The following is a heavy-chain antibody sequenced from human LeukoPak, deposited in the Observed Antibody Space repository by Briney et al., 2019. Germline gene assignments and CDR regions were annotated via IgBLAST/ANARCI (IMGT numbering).Heavy chain of an antibody. J-gene: IGHJ4*02. CDR1: GYTFTSYA. Sequence: ASVKVSCKASGYTFTSYAMHWVRQAPGQRLEWMGWINAGNGNTKYSQKFQGRVTITRDTSASTAYMELSSLRSEDTAVYYCARDDYYDSSGYHYFDYWGQGTLVTVSS. CDR2: INAGNGNT. D-gene: IGHD3-22*01. V-gene: IGHV1-3*01. CDR3: ARDDYYDSSGYHYFDY.